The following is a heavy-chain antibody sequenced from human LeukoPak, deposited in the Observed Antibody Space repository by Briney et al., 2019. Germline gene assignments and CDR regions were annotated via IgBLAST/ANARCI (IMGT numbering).Heavy chain of an antibody. D-gene: IGHD2-15*01. CDR3: ARQMRWSKVLDAFDI. CDR1: GGSISSSNYY. J-gene: IGHJ3*02. CDR2: IYYSGST. V-gene: IGHV4-39*01. Sequence: SETLSLTCTVSGGSISSSNYYWGWIRQPPGKGLEWIGSIYYSGSTYYNPSLKSRVTISVDTSKNQFSLKLSSVTAADTAVYYCARQMRWSKVLDAFDIWGQGTMVTVSS.